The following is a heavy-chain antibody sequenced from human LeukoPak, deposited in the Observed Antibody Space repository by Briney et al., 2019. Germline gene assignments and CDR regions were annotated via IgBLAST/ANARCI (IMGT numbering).Heavy chain of an antibody. CDR3: ASPLYGDSGYHYYYMDV. V-gene: IGHV1-18*01. J-gene: IGHJ6*03. D-gene: IGHD2/OR15-2a*01. CDR1: GYTFTSYG. CDR2: ISAYNGNT. Sequence: ASVKVSCKASGYTFTSYGISWVRQAPGQGLEWMGWISAYNGNTNYAQKLQGRVTMTTDTSTSTAYMELSSLRSEDTAVYYCASPLYGDSGYHYYYMDVWGKGTTVTVSS.